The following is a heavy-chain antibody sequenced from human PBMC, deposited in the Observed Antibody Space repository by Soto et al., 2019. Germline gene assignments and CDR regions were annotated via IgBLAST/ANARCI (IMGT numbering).Heavy chain of an antibody. D-gene: IGHD3-22*01. V-gene: IGHV3-21*01. CDR1: GFTFSSYS. J-gene: IGHJ5*02. Sequence: EVQLVESGGGLVKPGGSLRLSCAASGFTFSSYSMNWVRQAPGKGLEWVSSISSSSSYIYYADSVKGRFTISRDNAKNSLYLQMNSLRAEDTAVYYCARDSAYYDSSGYYPGSSWGQGTLVTVSS. CDR2: ISSSSSYI. CDR3: ARDSAYYDSSGYYPGSS.